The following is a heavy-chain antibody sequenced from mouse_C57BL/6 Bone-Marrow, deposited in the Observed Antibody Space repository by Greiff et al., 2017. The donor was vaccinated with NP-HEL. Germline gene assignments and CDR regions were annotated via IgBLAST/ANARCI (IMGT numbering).Heavy chain of an antibody. CDR3: ARDGSNYPVAY. Sequence: EVKLQESGPGLVKPSQSLSLTCSVTGYSITSGYYWNWIRQFPGNKLEWMGYISYDGSNNYNPSLKNRISITRDTSKNQFFLKLNSVTTEDTATYYCARDGSNYPVAYWGQGTLVTVSA. V-gene: IGHV3-6*01. CDR1: GYSITSGYY. CDR2: ISYDGSN. J-gene: IGHJ3*01. D-gene: IGHD2-5*01.